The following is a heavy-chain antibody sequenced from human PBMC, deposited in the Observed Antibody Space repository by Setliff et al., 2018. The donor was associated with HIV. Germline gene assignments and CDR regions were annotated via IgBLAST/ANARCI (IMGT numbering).Heavy chain of an antibody. CDR2: IYYSEST. J-gene: IGHJ4*02. CDR1: GGSISSSSYY. V-gene: IGHV4-39*07. CDR3: ARDHKYYYDSSGLDY. D-gene: IGHD3-22*01. Sequence: SETLSLTCTVSGGSISSSSYYWGWIRQPPGKGLEWIGSIYYSESTSYNPSLKSRVTISIDTSKNQFSLRLSSVTAADTAVYYCARDHKYYYDSSGLDYWGQGTLVTVSS.